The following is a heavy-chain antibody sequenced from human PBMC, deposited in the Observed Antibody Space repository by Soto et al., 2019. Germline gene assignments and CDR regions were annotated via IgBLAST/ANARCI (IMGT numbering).Heavy chain of an antibody. CDR1: GGSISSYY. CDR3: ARQGFGALHGLVDV. D-gene: IGHD3-10*01. J-gene: IGHJ6*02. V-gene: IGHV4-59*08. CDR2: VNDNWGY. Sequence: QVPLQESGPGLVKPSETLSLSCTVSGGSISSYYWSWIRQPPEKGLEWIGYVNDNWGYNYNPSLKSRVAIPLATSKRQFSLKLTSVTATDTGVYYCARQGFGALHGLVDVWAQGTTVTVSS.